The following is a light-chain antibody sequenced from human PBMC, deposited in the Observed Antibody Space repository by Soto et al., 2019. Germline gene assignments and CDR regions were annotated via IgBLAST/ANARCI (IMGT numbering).Light chain of an antibody. CDR3: QQYTSHPWT. CDR2: KAS. Sequence: DIQMTQSPSTLPASVGDRVTVTCRSSQSIWSWLAWYQEKPGKAPKLLIYKASLLETGVPSSFSGSASETEFTLNLRSLQTDDFGTYHCQQYTSHPWTFGQGTKVEMK. J-gene: IGKJ1*01. V-gene: IGKV1-5*03. CDR1: QSIWSW.